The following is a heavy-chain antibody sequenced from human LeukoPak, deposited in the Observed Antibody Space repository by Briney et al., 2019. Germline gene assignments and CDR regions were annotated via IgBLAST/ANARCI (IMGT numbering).Heavy chain of an antibody. CDR1: GFTFSTYA. Sequence: GGSLRLSCAASGFTFSTYAMSWVRQAPGKGLEWVSTISDNGGSTYYADSVKGRFTISRDNSKTTLYLQMNSLRVDDTAVYYCAKPPPDSSSWLFDYWGQGTLVTVSS. V-gene: IGHV3-23*01. D-gene: IGHD6-13*01. CDR2: ISDNGGST. J-gene: IGHJ4*02. CDR3: AKPPPDSSSWLFDY.